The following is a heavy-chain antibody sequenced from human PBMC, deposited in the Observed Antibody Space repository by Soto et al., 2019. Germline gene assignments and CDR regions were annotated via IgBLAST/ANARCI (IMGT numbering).Heavy chain of an antibody. J-gene: IGHJ4*02. CDR1: GFSFSGYA. D-gene: IGHD6-13*01. CDR3: AKATRGPLSSRSSDANHVDS. CDR2: ISGAGDRT. V-gene: IGHV3-23*01. Sequence: EAQLLESGGSLVQPGGSLRLSCAASGFSFSGYAMNWVRQAPGKGLEWVSIISGAGDRTYYADSVKGRFTISRDNSKNTLYLQMNSLRAEDTAVYHCAKATRGPLSSRSSDANHVDSWGLGTLVAVSS.